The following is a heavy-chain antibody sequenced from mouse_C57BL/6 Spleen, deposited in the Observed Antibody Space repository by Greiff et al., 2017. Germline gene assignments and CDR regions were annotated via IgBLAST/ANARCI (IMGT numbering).Heavy chain of an antibody. CDR1: GYTFTSYW. J-gene: IGHJ4*01. D-gene: IGHD1-1*01. V-gene: IGHV1-64*01. Sequence: QVQLQQSGAELVKPGASVKLSCKASGYTFTSYWMHWVKQRPGQGLEWIGMIHPNSGSTNYNEKFKSKATLTVDKSSSTAYMQLSSLTSEDSAVYYCAITTVVANLLYYYAMDYWGQGTSVTVSS. CDR2: IHPNSGST. CDR3: AITTVVANLLYYYAMDY.